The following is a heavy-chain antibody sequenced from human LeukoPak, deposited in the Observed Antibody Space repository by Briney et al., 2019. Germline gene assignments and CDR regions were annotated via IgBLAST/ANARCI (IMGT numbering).Heavy chain of an antibody. V-gene: IGHV3-30*03. Sequence: GGSLRLSCAASGFTFSSYGMHWVRQAPGKGLEWVAVISYDGSNKYYADSVKGRFTISRDNAKNSLYLQMNSLRAEDTAMYYCARTRYGEPADYWGQGTLVTVSS. CDR1: GFTFSSYG. CDR2: ISYDGSNK. CDR3: ARTRYGEPADY. D-gene: IGHD4-17*01. J-gene: IGHJ4*02.